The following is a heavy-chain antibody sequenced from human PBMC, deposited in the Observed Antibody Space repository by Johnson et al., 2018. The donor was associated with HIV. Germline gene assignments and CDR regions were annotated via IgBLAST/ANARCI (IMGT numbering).Heavy chain of an antibody. D-gene: IGHD1-26*01. CDR1: GFTFSSYA. CDR3: ARDLRLGAIDAFDI. J-gene: IGHJ3*02. V-gene: IGHV3-30-3*01. CDR2: ISYDGSNK. Sequence: QVQLVESGGGLVQPGGSLRLSCAASGFTFSSYAMHWVRQAPGKGLEWVAVISYDGSNKYYADSVKGRFTISRDNSKNTLYLQMNSLRAEDTAVYFCARDLRLGAIDAFDIWGQGTMVTVSS.